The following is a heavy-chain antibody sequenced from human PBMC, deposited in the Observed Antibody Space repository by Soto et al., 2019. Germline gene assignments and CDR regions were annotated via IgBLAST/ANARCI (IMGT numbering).Heavy chain of an antibody. J-gene: IGHJ4*02. V-gene: IGHV4-30-4*01. CDR1: GCSISSGDYY. Sequence: KPSETLSLTCTVSGCSISSGDYYWSWIRQPPGKGLEWIGYIYYSGSTYYNPSLKSRVTISVDTSKNQFSLKLSSVTAADTAVYYCARDVKPMTTVSYGFDYWGQGTLVTVSS. CDR3: ARDVKPMTTVSYGFDY. CDR2: IYYSGST. D-gene: IGHD4-17*01.